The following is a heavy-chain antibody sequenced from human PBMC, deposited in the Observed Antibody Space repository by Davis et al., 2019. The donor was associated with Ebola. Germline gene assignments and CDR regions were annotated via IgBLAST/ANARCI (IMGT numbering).Heavy chain of an antibody. CDR3: ARDRGFNWFDP. Sequence: GESLMISCAASGFTYSSYGINWVRQAPGKGLEWVSYISSSGSTIYYADSVKGRFTISRDNAKNSLYLQMNSLRGEDTAVYYCARDRGFNWFDPWGQGTLVTVSS. CDR1: GFTYSSYG. CDR2: ISSSGSTI. V-gene: IGHV3-48*03. D-gene: IGHD3-16*01. J-gene: IGHJ5*02.